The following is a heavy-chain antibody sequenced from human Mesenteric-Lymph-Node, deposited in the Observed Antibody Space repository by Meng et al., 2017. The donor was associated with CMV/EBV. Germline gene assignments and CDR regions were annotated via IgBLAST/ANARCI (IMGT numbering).Heavy chain of an antibody. CDR2: ITSNSGSI. D-gene: IGHD5-18*01. Sequence: GGSLRLSCAASGFTFSSYSMNWVRQVPGRGLEWVSGITSNSGSIVYADFVRGRFTISRDNAKKSLYLQMNSLRDEDTALYYCAKDYGYRYGSHYYYYSLDVWGQGTAVTVSS. CDR3: AKDYGYRYGSHYYYYSLDV. CDR1: GFTFSSYS. J-gene: IGHJ6*02. V-gene: IGHV3-9*01.